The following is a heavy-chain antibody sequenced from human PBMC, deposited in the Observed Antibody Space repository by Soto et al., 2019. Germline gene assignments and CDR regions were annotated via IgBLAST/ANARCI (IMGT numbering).Heavy chain of an antibody. J-gene: IGHJ4*02. CDR2: IIPIFGTA. V-gene: IGHV1-69*13. D-gene: IGHD6-19*01. CDR3: ASDSQWLPFDY. Sequence: SVKVSCKASGGTFSSYAISWVRQAPGRGLEWMGGIIPIFGTANYAQKFQGRVTITADESTSTAYMELSSLRSEDTAVYYCASDSQWLPFDYWGQGTLVIVSS. CDR1: GGTFSSYA.